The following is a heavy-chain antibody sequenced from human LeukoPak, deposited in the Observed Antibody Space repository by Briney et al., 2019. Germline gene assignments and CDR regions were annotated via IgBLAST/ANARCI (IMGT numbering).Heavy chain of an antibody. V-gene: IGHV1-2*02. CDR2: INPNSGGT. D-gene: IGHD2-15*01. Sequence: ASVKVSCKASGYTFTGYYMHWVRQAPGQGLEWMGWINPNSGGTNYAQKFQGRVTMTRDTSISTAYMELSRLRSDDTAVYYCARVRRGIVVLVAAANWFDPWGQGTLVTVSS. J-gene: IGHJ5*02. CDR3: ARVRRGIVVLVAAANWFDP. CDR1: GYTFTGYY.